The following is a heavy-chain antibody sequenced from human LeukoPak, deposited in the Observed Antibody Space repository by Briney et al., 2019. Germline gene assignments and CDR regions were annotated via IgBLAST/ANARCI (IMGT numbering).Heavy chain of an antibody. CDR1: GFAFSNYA. Sequence: PGGSLSLSCAASGFAFSNYAVSWVRHAPGQRLKWVSCIRVSGRGTSYADSVKGRFTISRDNSKNTLYLQMNSLRAEGMALYYCAKHQCSSTSCPFDEWGQRTLVTVSS. CDR3: AKHQCSSTSCPFDE. V-gene: IGHV3-23*01. J-gene: IGHJ4*02. CDR2: IRVSGRGT. D-gene: IGHD2-2*01.